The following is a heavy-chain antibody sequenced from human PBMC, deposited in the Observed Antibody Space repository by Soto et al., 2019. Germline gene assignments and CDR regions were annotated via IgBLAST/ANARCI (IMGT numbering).Heavy chain of an antibody. CDR3: VRSVILSGGSYKGLIRLHYFDT. CDR1: GGSICSGGNS. J-gene: IGHJ4*02. V-gene: IGHV4-30-2*01. D-gene: IGHD3-3*01. Sequence: SETLSLTCAVSGGSICSGGNSWSWIRQPPGKGLEWIGYIYHSGGTYYNPSLKSRVTLSLDESKNEFSLNMDSVTAADTAIYYCVRSVILSGGSYKGLIRLHYFDTWGPGTLVTVSS. CDR2: IYHSGGT.